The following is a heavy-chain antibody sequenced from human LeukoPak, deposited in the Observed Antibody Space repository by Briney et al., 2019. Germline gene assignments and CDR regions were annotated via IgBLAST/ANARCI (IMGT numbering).Heavy chain of an antibody. Sequence: GSLRLSCAASGFTFSDYYMSWIRQPPGKGLEWIGEINHSGSTSYSPSFKSRVTISIDTSKNQFSLSLSSVTAADTAVYYCARLKPSYWGQGTLVAVSS. CDR1: GFTFSDYY. CDR3: ARLKPSY. V-gene: IGHV4-34*01. CDR2: INHSGST. J-gene: IGHJ4*02.